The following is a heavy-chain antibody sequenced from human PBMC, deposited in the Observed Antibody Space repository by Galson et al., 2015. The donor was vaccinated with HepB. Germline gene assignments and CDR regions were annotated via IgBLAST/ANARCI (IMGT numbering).Heavy chain of an antibody. CDR1: GYTFTSYA. J-gene: IGHJ5*02. V-gene: IGHV1-69*13. CDR3: ARDLCYGDYCNWFDP. CDR2: IIPIFGTA. D-gene: IGHD4-17*01. Sequence: SVKVSCKASGYTFTSYAISWVRQAPGQGLEWMGGIIPIFGTANYAQKFQGRVTITADESTSTAYMELSSLRSEDTAVYYCARDLCYGDYCNWFDPWGQGTLVTVSS.